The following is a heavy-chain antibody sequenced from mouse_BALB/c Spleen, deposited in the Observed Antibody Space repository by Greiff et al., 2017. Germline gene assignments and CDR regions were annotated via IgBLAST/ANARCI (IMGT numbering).Heavy chain of an antibody. V-gene: IGHV2-9*02. J-gene: IGHJ3*01. Sequence: VKVVESGPGLVAPSQSLSITCTVSGFSLTSYGVHWVRQPPGKGLEWLGVIWAGGSTNYNSALMSRLSISKDNSKSQVFLKMNSLQTDDTAMYYCARDRTTATGFAYWGQGTLVTVSA. CDR1: GFSLTSYG. CDR3: ARDRTTATGFAY. CDR2: IWAGGST. D-gene: IGHD1-2*01.